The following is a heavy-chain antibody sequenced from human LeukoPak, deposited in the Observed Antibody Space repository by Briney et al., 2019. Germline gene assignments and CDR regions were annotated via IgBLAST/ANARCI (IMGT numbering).Heavy chain of an antibody. J-gene: IGHJ4*02. V-gene: IGHV1-69*06. D-gene: IGHD4-17*01. CDR1: GGTFISYA. CDR2: IIPIFGTA. CDR3: ARAVGTDYGDLYYFDY. Sequence: SVKVSCKASGGTFISYAISWVRQAPGQGLEWMGGIIPIFGTATYAQKFQGRVTITADKSTSTAYMELSSLRSEDTAVYYCARAVGTDYGDLYYFDYWGQGTLVTVSS.